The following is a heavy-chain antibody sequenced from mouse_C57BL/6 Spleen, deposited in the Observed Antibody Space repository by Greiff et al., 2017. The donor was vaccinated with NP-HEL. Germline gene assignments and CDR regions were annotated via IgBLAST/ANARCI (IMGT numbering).Heavy chain of an antibody. CDR1: GYTFTSYW. J-gene: IGHJ1*03. D-gene: IGHD2-2*01. CDR3: ARWGEYGYTGYFDV. Sequence: QVQLQQPGAELVRPGSSVKLSCKASGYTFTSYWMHWVKQRPIQGLEWIGNIDPSDSETHYNQKFKDKATLTVDKSSSTAYMQLSSLTSEDSAVYYCARWGEYGYTGYFDVWHRDHGHRLL. V-gene: IGHV1-52*01. CDR2: IDPSDSET.